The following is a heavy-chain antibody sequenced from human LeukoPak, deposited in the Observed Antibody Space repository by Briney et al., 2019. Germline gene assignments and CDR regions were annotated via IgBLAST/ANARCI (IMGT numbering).Heavy chain of an antibody. Sequence: PSETLSLTCAVYGGSFSGYYWSWIRQPPGKGLEWIGEINHSGSTNYNPSLKSRVTISVDTSKNQFSLKLSSVTAADTAVYYCANQSRKGGSSWYRYYYHYGMDVWGQGTTVTVSS. D-gene: IGHD6-13*01. CDR3: ANQSRKGGSSWYRYYYHYGMDV. CDR1: GGSFSGYY. V-gene: IGHV4-34*01. CDR2: INHSGST. J-gene: IGHJ6*02.